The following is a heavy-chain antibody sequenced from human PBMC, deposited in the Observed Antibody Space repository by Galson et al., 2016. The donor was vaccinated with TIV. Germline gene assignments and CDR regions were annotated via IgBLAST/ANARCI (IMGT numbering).Heavy chain of an antibody. CDR3: ARSGDYGDY. Sequence: SVKVSCKASGYTFTSYDINWVRHATGQGLEWMGWMNPNSGNTGYAQEFRGRVTMTRNTSVRPAYMELSSLRSEDTDVYYCARSGDYGDYGGQGTLVTVSS. D-gene: IGHD4-17*01. CDR1: GYTFTSYD. CDR2: MNPNSGNT. J-gene: IGHJ4*02. V-gene: IGHV1-8*02.